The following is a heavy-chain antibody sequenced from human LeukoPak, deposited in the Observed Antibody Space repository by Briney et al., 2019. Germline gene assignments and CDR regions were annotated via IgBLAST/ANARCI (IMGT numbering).Heavy chain of an antibody. D-gene: IGHD3-22*01. CDR3: ARKRGGIYDSRALDL. V-gene: IGHV3-30-3*01. CDR2: ISYDGSNG. J-gene: IGHJ6*02. CDR1: GFTFRSYS. Sequence: GRSLRLSCAASGFTFRSYSMHWVRQAPGKGLEWAATISYDGSNGYYADSVKGRFTISRDNSKNTVYLEMSGLRVEDTAVFHCARKRGGIYDSRALDLWGQGTTVIVS.